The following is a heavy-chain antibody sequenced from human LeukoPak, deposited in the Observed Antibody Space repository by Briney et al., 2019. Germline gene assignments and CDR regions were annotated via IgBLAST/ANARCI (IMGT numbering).Heavy chain of an antibody. D-gene: IGHD6-13*01. CDR3: ARDRVAAGTTRYYYYYMDV. CDR1: GGSISSGSYY. CDR2: IYTSGST. V-gene: IGHV4-61*02. Sequence: SETLSLTCTVSGGSISSGSYYWSWIRQPAGKGLEWIGRIYTSGSTNYNPSLKSRVTISVDTSKNQFSLKLSSVTAADTAVYYCARDRVAAGTTRYYYYYMDVWGKGTTVTVSS. J-gene: IGHJ6*03.